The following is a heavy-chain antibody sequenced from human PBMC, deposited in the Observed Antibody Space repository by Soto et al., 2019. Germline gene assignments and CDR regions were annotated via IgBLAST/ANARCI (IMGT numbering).Heavy chain of an antibody. J-gene: IGHJ4*02. V-gene: IGHV3-30*18. CDR3: AKGPDYGDY. Sequence: QVQLVESGGGVVQPGRSLRLSCAASGFTFSSYGMHWVRQAPGKGLEWVAVISYDGSNKYYADSVKGRFTISRDNSKNTLYLQMNSLRAEDTAVYYCAKGPDYGDYWGQGTLVTVSS. CDR2: ISYDGSNK. CDR1: GFTFSSYG.